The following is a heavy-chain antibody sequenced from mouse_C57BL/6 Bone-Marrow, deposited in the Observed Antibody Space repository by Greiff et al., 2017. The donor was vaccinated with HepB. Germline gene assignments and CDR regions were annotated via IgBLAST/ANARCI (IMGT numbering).Heavy chain of an antibody. Sequence: QVHVKQSGAELARPGASVKLSCKASGYTFTSYGISWVKQRTGQGLEWIGEIYPRSGNTYYNEKFKGKATITADTSSNTAYLQLSSLTSEDTAVYYCTTRWGFITTVVAPFDYWGQGTTLTVSS. V-gene: IGHV1-81*01. CDR2: IYPRSGNT. CDR3: TTRWGFITTVVAPFDY. D-gene: IGHD1-1*01. J-gene: IGHJ2*01. CDR1: GYTFTSYG.